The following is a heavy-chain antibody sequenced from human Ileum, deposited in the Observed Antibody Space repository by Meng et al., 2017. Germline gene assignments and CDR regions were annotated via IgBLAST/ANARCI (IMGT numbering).Heavy chain of an antibody. CDR2: IIPIFDTP. CDR1: GGTFNTYA. Sequence: QVQLVESGAEWRKAWSSVKVSCKVSGGTFNTYAISWVRQAPGQGLEWMGGIIPIFDTPNYAQKFQDRVTITADASTSTTYMELNGLMSEDTALYYCARGAVVATTYYFDSWGQGTLVTVSS. V-gene: IGHV1-69*01. J-gene: IGHJ4*02. CDR3: ARGAVVATTYYFDS. D-gene: IGHD2-21*02.